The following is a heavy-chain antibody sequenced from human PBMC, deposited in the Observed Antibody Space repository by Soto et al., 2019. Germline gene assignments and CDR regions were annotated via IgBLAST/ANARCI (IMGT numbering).Heavy chain of an antibody. CDR3: ARWIWRGYPRRGYYYMDV. J-gene: IGHJ6*03. Sequence: EVQLVESGGGVVRPGGSLRLSCAASGFTFDDYGMSWVRQAPGKGLEWVSGINWNGGSTGYADSVKGRFTISRDNAKNSMSLQMNSLRAEDTALYHCARWIWRGYPRRGYYYMDVWGKGTTVTVSS. CDR2: INWNGGST. V-gene: IGHV3-20*01. D-gene: IGHD3-3*01. CDR1: GFTFDDYG.